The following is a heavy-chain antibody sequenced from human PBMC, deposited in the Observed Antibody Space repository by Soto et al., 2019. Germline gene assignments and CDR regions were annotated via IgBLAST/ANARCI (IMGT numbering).Heavy chain of an antibody. CDR2: IWYDGSNK. D-gene: IGHD2-21*02. J-gene: IGHJ3*02. CDR3: ERVKRKAKVTCAGLGAFDI. Sequence: QVQLVESGGGVVQPGRSLRLSCAASGFTFSSYGMHWVRQAPGKGLEWVAVIWYDGSNKYYADSVKGRFTISRDNSKNTLYLQMNSLGAEDTAVYYCERVKRKAKVTCAGLGAFDIWGQGTMVTVSS. CDR1: GFTFSSYG. V-gene: IGHV3-33*01.